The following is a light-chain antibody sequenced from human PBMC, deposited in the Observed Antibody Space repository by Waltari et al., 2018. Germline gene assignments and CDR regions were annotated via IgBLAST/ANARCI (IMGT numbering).Light chain of an antibody. J-gene: IGKJ2*01. CDR3: QQYYSTPHT. V-gene: IGKV4-1*01. Sequence: DIVMTQSPDSLAVSLGERATINCKSSKSILYSSNNKNYLVWYQQKPGQPPKLLIYWASTRESGVPDRFSGSGSGTDFTLTISSLQAEDVAVYYCQQYYSTPHTFGQGTKLEIK. CDR2: WAS. CDR1: KSILYSSNNKNY.